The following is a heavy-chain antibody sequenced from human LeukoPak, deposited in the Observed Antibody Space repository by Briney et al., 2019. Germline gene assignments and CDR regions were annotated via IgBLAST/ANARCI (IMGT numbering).Heavy chain of an antibody. CDR1: GYTFTSYG. CDR2: ISAYNGNT. D-gene: IGHD3-3*01. V-gene: IGHV1-18*01. J-gene: IGHJ6*03. Sequence: ASVKVSCKASGYTFTSYGINWVRQAPGQGREWRGRISAYNGNTNYAQKVQGRVTITTDTSTSTVYMELRSLRSNDTAVYYCARPPPPLTVFRPYYYYSSIDSWGQGTPVTVSS. CDR3: ARPPPPLTVFRPYYYYSSIDS.